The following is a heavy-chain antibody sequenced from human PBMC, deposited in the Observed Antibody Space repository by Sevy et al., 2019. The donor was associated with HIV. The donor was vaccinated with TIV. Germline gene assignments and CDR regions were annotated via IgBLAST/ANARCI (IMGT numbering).Heavy chain of an antibody. V-gene: IGHV3-48*02. CDR3: ARETSGIAARYGMDV. D-gene: IGHD6-6*01. J-gene: IGHJ6*02. CDR1: GFTFSSYS. Sequence: GGCLRLSCAASGFTFSSYSMNWVRQAPGKGLEWVSYISSSSSTIYYADSVKGRFTISRDNAKNSLYRQMKGLSDAGTAVYYCARETSGIAARYGMDVWGQGSRVTVSS. CDR2: ISSSSSTI.